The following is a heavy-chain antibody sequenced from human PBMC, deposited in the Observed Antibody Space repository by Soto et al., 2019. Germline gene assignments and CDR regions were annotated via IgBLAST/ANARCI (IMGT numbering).Heavy chain of an antibody. CDR2: ISGYNGNT. Sequence: QVQLVQSGGEVKKPGASVKVSCKTSGYSFTTYGISWVRQAPGQGLEWMGWISGYNGNTHYAQKFQGRVYMTTDTSTSTAYMELRSLRSDDTAVYYCAREGPAPYYYSGMDVWGKGTTVTVS. V-gene: IGHV1-18*01. CDR3: AREGPAPYYYSGMDV. CDR1: GYSFTTYG. J-gene: IGHJ6*04.